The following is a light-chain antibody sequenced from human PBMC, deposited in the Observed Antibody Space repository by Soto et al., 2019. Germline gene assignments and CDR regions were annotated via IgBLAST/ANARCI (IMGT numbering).Light chain of an antibody. CDR2: GAS. J-gene: IGKJ5*01. Sequence: VLTQSPGTLSLSPGERATLSCRASQSVSSQLAWYQQKPGQAPRLLTYGASNRATGIPDRFSGSGSGTDFTLTISRLEPEDFAVYYCQHFSPSPITFGQGTRLEI. V-gene: IGKV3-20*01. CDR1: QSVSSQ. CDR3: QHFSPSPIT.